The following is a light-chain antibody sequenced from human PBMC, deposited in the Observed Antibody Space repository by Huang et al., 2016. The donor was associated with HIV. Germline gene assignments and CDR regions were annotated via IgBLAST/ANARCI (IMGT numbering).Light chain of an antibody. V-gene: IGKV3-11*01. CDR1: KSVLN. CDR3: QQRNSWPPIT. J-gene: IGKJ5*01. CDR2: DAS. Sequence: EIVLTQSPATLSLSPGERATHSCRASKSVLNLAWYQQKPSQAPRLRIYDASKRAADIPARCSGRGSGTDFTLPVNIRQPEDTAVYYCQQRNSWPPITFGQGTRREIK.